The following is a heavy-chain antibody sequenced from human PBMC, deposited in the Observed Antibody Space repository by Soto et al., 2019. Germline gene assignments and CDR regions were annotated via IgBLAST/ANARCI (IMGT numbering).Heavy chain of an antibody. V-gene: IGHV1-69*01. D-gene: IGHD6-13*01. CDR2: IIPVFGPP. J-gene: IGHJ4*02. CDR3: VRGGHNSGWYRTFDF. Sequence: QLQLVQSGAEVKKPGSSVSVSCKSSRGTFTTDAISWVRQAPGQGLEWMGVIIPVFGPPTYAQRFQGRVTISADESTSTAHLELSNLRSEDTAIYYCVRGGHNSGWYRTFDFWGQGTLVTVSS. CDR1: RGTFTTDA.